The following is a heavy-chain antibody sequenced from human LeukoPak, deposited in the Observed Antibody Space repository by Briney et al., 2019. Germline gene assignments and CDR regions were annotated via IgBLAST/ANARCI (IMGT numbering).Heavy chain of an antibody. V-gene: IGHV3-21*01. J-gene: IGHJ4*02. CDR3: ARAVLWFGEGRYYFDY. CDR2: ISRSSSYI. D-gene: IGHD3-10*01. CDR1: GFTFSSYS. Sequence: PGGSLRLSCAASGFTFSSYSMNWVRQAPGKGLQWVSSISRSSSYIYYADSVKGRFTISRDNAKNSLYLQMNSLRAEDTAMYYCARAVLWFGEGRYYFDYWGQGTLVTVSS.